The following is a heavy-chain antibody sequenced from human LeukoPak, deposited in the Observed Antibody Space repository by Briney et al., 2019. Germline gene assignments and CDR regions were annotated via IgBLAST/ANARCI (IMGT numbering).Heavy chain of an antibody. CDR2: ISYDGSNK. D-gene: IGHD1-26*01. Sequence: GGSLRLSCAASGFTFSSYGMHWVRQAPGKGLEWVAVISYDGSNKYYADSVKGRFTISRDNSKNTLYLQMNSLRAEDTAVYYCAKESGSYYVWGAFDIWGQGTMVTVSS. J-gene: IGHJ3*02. CDR3: AKESGSYYVWGAFDI. V-gene: IGHV3-30*18. CDR1: GFTFSSYG.